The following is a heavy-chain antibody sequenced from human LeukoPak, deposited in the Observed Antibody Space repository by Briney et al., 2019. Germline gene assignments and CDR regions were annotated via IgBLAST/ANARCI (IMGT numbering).Heavy chain of an antibody. V-gene: IGHV4-39*01. J-gene: IGHJ4*02. CDR2: IYYSGST. CDR1: GGSISSSSYY. CDR3: ARQRRYCSSTSCYAFDY. Sequence: SSETLSLTCTVSGGSISSSSYYWGWLRQPPGKGLEWIVSIYYSGSTYYNPSLKSRVTISVDTSKNQFSLKLSSVTAADTAVYYCARQRRYCSSTSCYAFDYWGQGTLVTVSS. D-gene: IGHD2-2*01.